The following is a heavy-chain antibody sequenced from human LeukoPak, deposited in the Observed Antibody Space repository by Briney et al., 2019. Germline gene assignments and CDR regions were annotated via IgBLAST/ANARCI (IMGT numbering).Heavy chain of an antibody. Sequence: SETLSLTCTVSGGSISNYYWTWIRQPAGKGLEWIGEINHSGSTNYNPSLKSRVTISVDTSKNQFSLKLSSVTAADTAVYYCARPPRSSSWYRGAFDIWGQGTMVTVSS. J-gene: IGHJ3*02. CDR2: INHSGST. CDR3: ARPPRSSSWYRGAFDI. CDR1: GGSISNYY. D-gene: IGHD6-13*01. V-gene: IGHV4-34*01.